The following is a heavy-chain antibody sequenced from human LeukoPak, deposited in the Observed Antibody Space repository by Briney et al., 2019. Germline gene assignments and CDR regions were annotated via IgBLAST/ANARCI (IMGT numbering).Heavy chain of an antibody. Sequence: SETLSLTCTVSGGSISSGSYYWSWIRQPAGKGLEWIGRIYTSGSTNYNPSLKSRVTISVDTSKNQFSLKLSSVTAADTAVYYCARKAMIANAFDIWGQGTMVTVSS. CDR2: IYTSGST. V-gene: IGHV4-61*02. CDR1: GGSISSGSYY. J-gene: IGHJ3*02. CDR3: ARKAMIANAFDI. D-gene: IGHD3-22*01.